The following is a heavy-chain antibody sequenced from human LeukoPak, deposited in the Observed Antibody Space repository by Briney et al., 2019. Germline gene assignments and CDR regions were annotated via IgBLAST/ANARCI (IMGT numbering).Heavy chain of an antibody. V-gene: IGHV3-30*03. J-gene: IGHJ4*02. CDR3: AAGITMIVVVRPSDY. Sequence: GGSLRLSCAASGFTFSSYGLHWVRQAPGKGLEWVAVISYDGINKYYADSVKGRFTISRDNSKSTLYLQMNSLRAEDTAVYYCAAGITMIVVVRPSDYWGQGTLVTVSS. CDR1: GFTFSSYG. D-gene: IGHD3-22*01. CDR2: ISYDGINK.